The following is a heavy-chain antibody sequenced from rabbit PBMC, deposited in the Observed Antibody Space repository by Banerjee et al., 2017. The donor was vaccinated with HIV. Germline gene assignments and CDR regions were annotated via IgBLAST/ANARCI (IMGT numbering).Heavy chain of an antibody. CDR2: VDTGDGTT. CDR1: GFSFSSGLP. CDR3: AREGDSRIIGYPDYFNL. Sequence: VESGGGLVKPGASLTLTCKASGFSFSSGLPMCWVRQAPGKGLEWIASVDTGDGTTYYASWVNGRFTVSLDNAQNTVFLQMTSLTPADTATYFCAREGDSRIIGYPDYFNLWGQGTLVTVS. V-gene: IGHV1S40*01. J-gene: IGHJ4*01. D-gene: IGHD7-1*01.